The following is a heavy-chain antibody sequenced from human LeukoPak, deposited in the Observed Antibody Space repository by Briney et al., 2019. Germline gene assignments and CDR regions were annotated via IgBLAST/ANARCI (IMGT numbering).Heavy chain of an antibody. V-gene: IGHV3-23*01. CDR2: ISGSGGST. D-gene: IGHD3-22*01. CDR3: AKDKMGSYYDSSGYYEY. CDR1: GFTFSSYA. J-gene: IGHJ4*02. Sequence: PGGSLRLSCAASGFTFSSYAMSWVRQAPGKGLEWVSAISGSGGSTYYADSVKGRFTISRDNSKSTLYLQMNSLRAEDTAVYYCAKDKMGSYYDSSGYYEYWGQGTLVTVSS.